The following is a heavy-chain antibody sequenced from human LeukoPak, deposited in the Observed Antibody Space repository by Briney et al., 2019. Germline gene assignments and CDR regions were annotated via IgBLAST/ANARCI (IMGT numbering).Heavy chain of an antibody. V-gene: IGHV3-21*01. J-gene: IGHJ5*02. D-gene: IGHD6-13*01. CDR3: ARNWRGSSWYGDWFDP. CDR1: GFTFSSYS. Sequence: GGSLRLSCAASGFTFSSYSMNWVRQAPGKGLEWVSSISSSSSYIYYADSVKGRFTISRDNAKNSLYLQMNSLRAEDTAVYYCARNWRGSSWYGDWFDPWGQGTLVTVSS. CDR2: ISSSSSYI.